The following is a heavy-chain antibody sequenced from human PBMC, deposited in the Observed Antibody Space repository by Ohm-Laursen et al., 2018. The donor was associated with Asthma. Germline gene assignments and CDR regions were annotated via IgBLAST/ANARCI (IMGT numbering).Heavy chain of an antibody. CDR3: ARESSSVFDY. J-gene: IGHJ4*02. CDR2: IYHSGST. Sequence: SDTLSLTCAVSGGSISSGGYSWSWIRQPPGKGLEWIGYIYHSGSTYYNPSLKSRVTISVDRSKNQFSLKLSSVTAADTAVYYCARESSSVFDYWGQGTLVTVSS. V-gene: IGHV4-30-2*01. D-gene: IGHD2-2*01. CDR1: GGSISSGGYS.